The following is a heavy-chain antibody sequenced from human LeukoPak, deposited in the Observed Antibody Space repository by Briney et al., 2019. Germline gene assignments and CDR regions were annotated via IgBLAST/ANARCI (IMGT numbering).Heavy chain of an antibody. V-gene: IGHV3-21*01. CDR3: ARDPGGLTGILYYYYMDV. J-gene: IGHJ6*03. D-gene: IGHD3-9*01. CDR2: ICRSSSYI. Sequence: GGSLRLSCAASGFTLSYYSMNWVRQAPGKGLEWVSSICRSSSYIYYADSVKGRFTISRDNAKNSLYLQMNSQRAEDTAVYYCARDPGGLTGILYYYYMDVWGKGTTVTVSS. CDR1: GFTLSYYS.